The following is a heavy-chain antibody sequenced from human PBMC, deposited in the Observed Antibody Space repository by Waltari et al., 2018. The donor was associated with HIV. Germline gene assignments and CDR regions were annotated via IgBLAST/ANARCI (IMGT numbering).Heavy chain of an antibody. Sequence: QVQLVESGGGVVQPGGSLRLSCAASGFTFTTYAMHWVRQAPGKGLEWVAFVRYEGSNKYYADSVKGRFTISRDNSKNTLYLQMNSLRIEDTAVYYCARKYSSSWGAPFDYWGQGTLVTVSS. CDR3: ARKYSSSWGAPFDY. CDR2: VRYEGSNK. CDR1: GFTFTTYA. J-gene: IGHJ4*02. D-gene: IGHD6-13*01. V-gene: IGHV3-30*02.